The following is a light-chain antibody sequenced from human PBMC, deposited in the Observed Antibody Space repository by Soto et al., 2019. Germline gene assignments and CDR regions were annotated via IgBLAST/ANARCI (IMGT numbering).Light chain of an antibody. CDR3: QSYDSSLSGWV. Sequence: QSVLTQPPSVSGAPGQRVTISCTGSSSNIGAGYDVHWYQKLPGTAPKLLISGNSNRPSGVPDRFSGSKSGTSASLAITGLQAEDEADYYCQSYDSSLSGWVFGGGTKLTVL. CDR1: SSNIGAGYD. CDR2: GNS. J-gene: IGLJ3*02. V-gene: IGLV1-40*01.